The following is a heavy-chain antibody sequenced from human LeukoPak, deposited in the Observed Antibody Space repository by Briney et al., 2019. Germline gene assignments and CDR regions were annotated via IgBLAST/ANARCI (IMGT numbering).Heavy chain of an antibody. CDR1: GYTFTRYY. D-gene: IGHD3-3*01. CDR3: ARGITIFGVAYYYGMDV. Sequence: ASVKVSCKASGYTFTRYYMHWVRQAPGQGLEWMGVINPSGGSTSYAQKFQGRVTVTRDTSTSTVYMELSSLRSEDTAVYYCARGITIFGVAYYYGMDVWGQGTTVTVSS. V-gene: IGHV1-46*01. J-gene: IGHJ6*02. CDR2: INPSGGST.